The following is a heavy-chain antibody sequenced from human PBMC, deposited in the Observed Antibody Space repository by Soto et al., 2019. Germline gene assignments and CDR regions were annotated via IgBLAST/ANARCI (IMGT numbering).Heavy chain of an antibody. J-gene: IGHJ3*01. V-gene: IGHV3-7*01. Sequence: GGSLRLCCAASGFTFSSYWMSWVRQAPGKGLEWVANIKQDGSEKYYVDSVKGRFTISRDNAKNSLYLQMNSLRAEDTAVYYCARDQLYYNDISGRPLNAFDVWGQGTMVTVSS. D-gene: IGHD3-22*01. CDR1: GFTFSSYW. CDR3: ARDQLYYNDISGRPLNAFDV. CDR2: IKQDGSEK.